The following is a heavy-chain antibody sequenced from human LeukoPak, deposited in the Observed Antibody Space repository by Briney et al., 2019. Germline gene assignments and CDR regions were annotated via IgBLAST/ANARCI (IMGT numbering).Heavy chain of an antibody. Sequence: SVKVSCKASGGTFSSYAISWVRQAPGQGLEWMGGIIPIFGTANYAQKFQGGVTITADESTSTAYMELSSLRSEDTAVYYCARVPLAAAYLDYWGQGTLVTVSS. D-gene: IGHD6-13*01. V-gene: IGHV1-69*13. CDR3: ARVPLAAAYLDY. CDR1: GGTFSSYA. J-gene: IGHJ4*02. CDR2: IIPIFGTA.